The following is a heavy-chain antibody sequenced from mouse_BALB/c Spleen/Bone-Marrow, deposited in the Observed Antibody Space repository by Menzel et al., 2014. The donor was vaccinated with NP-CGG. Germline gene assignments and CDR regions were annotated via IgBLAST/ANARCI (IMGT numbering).Heavy chain of an antibody. D-gene: IGHD2-4*01. V-gene: IGHV1-69*01. Sequence: QVQLKESGTELVMPGASVKMSCKASGYAFTDRWIHWVKQRPGQGLEWIGAIDTSDSYTNSNQKFKGKATLTVDESSSTAYIHLSSLTSEDSAVYYCARGGDDFSLDYWGQRTSVTGYS. CDR3: ARGGDDFSLDY. CDR1: GYAFTDRW. J-gene: IGHJ4*01. CDR2: IDTSDSYT.